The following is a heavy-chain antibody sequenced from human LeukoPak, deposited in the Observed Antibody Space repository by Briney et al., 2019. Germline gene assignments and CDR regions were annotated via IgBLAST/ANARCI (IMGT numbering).Heavy chain of an antibody. J-gene: IGHJ4*02. Sequence: PGGSLRLSCAASGFTFSSYAMTWVRQAPGKGLECVSAISGSGASTSYADSVKGRFTISSDSSKNTLYLQMNSLKADDTAVYYCAKGAGAASVIAGLHYWGQGALVTVSS. CDR3: AKGAGAASVIAGLHY. CDR1: GFTFSSYA. CDR2: ISGSGAST. V-gene: IGHV3-23*01. D-gene: IGHD2-21*01.